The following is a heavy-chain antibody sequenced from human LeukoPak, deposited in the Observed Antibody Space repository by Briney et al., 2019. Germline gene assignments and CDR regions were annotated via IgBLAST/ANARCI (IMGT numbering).Heavy chain of an antibody. Sequence: GASVKVSCKASGYTFTGYYMHWVRQAPGQGLEWMGWINPNSGGTNYAQKFQGRVTMTRDTSISTAYMELSRLRSDDTAVYYCARGDSNHAYYYYGMAVWGQGTTVTVSS. J-gene: IGHJ6*02. V-gene: IGHV1-2*02. CDR2: INPNSGGT. CDR3: ARGDSNHAYYYYGMAV. CDR1: GYTFTGYY. D-gene: IGHD4-4*01.